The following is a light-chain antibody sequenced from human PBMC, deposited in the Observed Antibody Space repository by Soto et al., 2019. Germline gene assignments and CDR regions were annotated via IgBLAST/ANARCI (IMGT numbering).Light chain of an antibody. CDR2: SNT. Sequence: QPVLTQPPSVSGAPGQRVTISCTGSNSNIGAGYDVHWYQQYPGTAPKLLIYSNTNRPSEVPDRFSASKSGTSASLAITGLQAEDEAYYYCQSYESGWGIFGGGTKLTVL. J-gene: IGLJ2*01. CDR3: QSYESGWGI. CDR1: NSNIGAGYD. V-gene: IGLV1-40*01.